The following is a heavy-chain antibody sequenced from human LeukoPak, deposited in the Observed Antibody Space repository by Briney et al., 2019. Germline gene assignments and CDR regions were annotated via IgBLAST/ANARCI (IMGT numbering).Heavy chain of an antibody. CDR1: GGSISSYY. V-gene: IGHV4-59*08. D-gene: IGHD3-3*01. J-gene: IGHJ3*01. CDR3: ARLRITILRGHDAFDL. Sequence: SETLSLTCTVSGGSISSYYWSWIRQPPGKGLEWIGYIYYSGSTNYNPSLKSRVTISVDTSKNQFSLKLSSVTAADTAVYYCARLRITILRGHDAFDLWGQGTMVTVSS. CDR2: IYYSGST.